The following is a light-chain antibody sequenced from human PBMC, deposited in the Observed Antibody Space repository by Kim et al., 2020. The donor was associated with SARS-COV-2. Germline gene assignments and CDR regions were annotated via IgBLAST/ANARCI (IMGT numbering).Light chain of an antibody. J-gene: IGKJ3*01. V-gene: IGKV3-11*01. CDR2: DAS. CDR1: QSVSSY. Sequence: PWERATLSCRASQSVSSYLAWYQQKPGQAPRLLIYDASNRATGIPARFSGSGSGTDFTLTISSLEPEDFAVYYCQQRSNWPPIFTFGPGTKVDIK. CDR3: QQRSNWPPIFT.